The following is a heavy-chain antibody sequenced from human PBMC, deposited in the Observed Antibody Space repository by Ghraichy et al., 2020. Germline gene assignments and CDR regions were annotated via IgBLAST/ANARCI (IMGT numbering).Heavy chain of an antibody. J-gene: IGHJ3*02. CDR2: ISYDGSNK. Sequence: GGSLRLSCAASGFTFSSYAMHWVRQAPGKGLEWVAVISYDGSNKYYADSVKGRFTISRDNSKNTLYLQMNSLRAEDTAVYYCARTTRGVAAAAHHAFDIWGQGTMVTVSS. V-gene: IGHV3-30-3*01. D-gene: IGHD6-13*01. CDR1: GFTFSSYA. CDR3: ARTTRGVAAAAHHAFDI.